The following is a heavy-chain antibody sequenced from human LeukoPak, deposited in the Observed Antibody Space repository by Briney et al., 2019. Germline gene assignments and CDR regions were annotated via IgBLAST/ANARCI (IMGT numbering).Heavy chain of an antibody. Sequence: GGSLRLSCAASGFTFKNYGMHWVRQAPGKGLEWVALIWYDGSNKYYADSVKGRFTISRDNSKNTLYLQMNSLRAEDTAVYYCAKDRYSIIDYWGQGTLVTVSS. J-gene: IGHJ4*02. CDR3: AKDRYSIIDY. D-gene: IGHD4-11*01. CDR2: IWYDGSNK. CDR1: GFTFKNYG. V-gene: IGHV3-30*02.